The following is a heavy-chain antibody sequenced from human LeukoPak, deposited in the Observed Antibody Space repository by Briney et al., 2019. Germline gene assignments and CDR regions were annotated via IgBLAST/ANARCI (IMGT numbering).Heavy chain of an antibody. V-gene: IGHV1-2*02. D-gene: IGHD3-10*01. Sequence: ASVKVSCKASGYPFTGYYILWVRQAPGQGLECVGWINPYSGVTTCAQNFQGRVTMTRDTSISTAYLELSGLKSDDTAVYYCARNYGSGDFDLWGQGTLVTVSS. CDR2: INPYSGVT. CDR3: ARNYGSGDFDL. J-gene: IGHJ4*02. CDR1: GYPFTGYY.